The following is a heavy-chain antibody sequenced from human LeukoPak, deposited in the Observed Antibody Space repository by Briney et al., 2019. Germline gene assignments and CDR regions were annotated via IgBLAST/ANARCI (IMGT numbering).Heavy chain of an antibody. CDR1: GFTFSSYA. CDR2: ISYDGSNK. D-gene: IGHD3-3*01. V-gene: IGHV3-30*04. Sequence: GGSLRLSCAASGFTFSSYAMHWVRQAPGKGLEWVAVISYDGSNKYYADSVKGRFTISRDNSKNTLYLQMNSLRAEDTAVYYCARGISLVGFLEWLRPYYYYYYMDVWGKGTTVTVSS. CDR3: ARGISLVGFLEWLRPYYYYYYMDV. J-gene: IGHJ6*03.